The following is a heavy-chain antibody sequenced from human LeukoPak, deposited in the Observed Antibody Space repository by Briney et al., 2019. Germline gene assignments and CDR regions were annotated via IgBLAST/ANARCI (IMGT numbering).Heavy chain of an antibody. Sequence: SETLSLTCTVSGGPISSYYWSWIRQPPGKGLEWIGYIYYSGSTNYNPSLKSRVTISVDTSKNQFSLKLSSVTAADTAVYYCASLYCSGGSCYNYYMDVWGKGTTVTVSS. D-gene: IGHD2-15*01. V-gene: IGHV4-59*08. CDR1: GGPISSYY. CDR2: IYYSGST. CDR3: ASLYCSGGSCYNYYMDV. J-gene: IGHJ6*03.